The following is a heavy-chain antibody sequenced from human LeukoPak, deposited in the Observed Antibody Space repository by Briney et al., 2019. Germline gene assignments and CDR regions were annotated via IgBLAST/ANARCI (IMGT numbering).Heavy chain of an antibody. V-gene: IGHV3-21*01. CDR3: ARGIAAAATFPFDP. CDR2: ISSSSSYI. CDR1: GFTFSSYS. Sequence: GGSLRLSCAASGFTFSSYSMNWVRQAPGKGPEWVSSISSSSSYIYYADSVKGRFTISRDNAKNSLYLQMNSLRAEDTAVYYCARGIAAAATFPFDPWGQGTLVTVSS. J-gene: IGHJ5*02. D-gene: IGHD6-13*01.